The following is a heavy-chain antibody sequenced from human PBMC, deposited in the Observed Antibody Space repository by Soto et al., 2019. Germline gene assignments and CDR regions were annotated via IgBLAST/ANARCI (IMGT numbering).Heavy chain of an antibody. Sequence: LRLSCATSGFPFSDYYMSWIRQAPGKGLEWLSHISPKSTYRNYADSVKGRFTISRDNTKSSLFLQMNSLGVEDTAVYYCTRGGGGGLFEHWGQGVLVTVSS. CDR3: TRGGGGGLFEH. J-gene: IGHJ4*02. CDR1: GFPFSDYY. CDR2: ISPKSTYR. V-gene: IGHV3-11*06. D-gene: IGHD2-21*01.